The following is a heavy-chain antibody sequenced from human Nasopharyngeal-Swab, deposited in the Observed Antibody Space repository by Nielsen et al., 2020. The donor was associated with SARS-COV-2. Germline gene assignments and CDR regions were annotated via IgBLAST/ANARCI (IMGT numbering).Heavy chain of an antibody. J-gene: IGHJ3*02. D-gene: IGHD3-10*01. V-gene: IGHV1-2*02. CDR1: GYSFTGYY. Sequence: ASVKVSCKASGYSFTGYYLHWVRQAPGQGPEWVGSLNPNSGGTNYAQKFQGRVILTLDTSINTAYMDLTSLRSDDTAVYYCAREIYYGSGSYYVDDAFDIWGQGTMVTVSS. CDR3: AREIYYGSGSYYVDDAFDI. CDR2: LNPNSGGT.